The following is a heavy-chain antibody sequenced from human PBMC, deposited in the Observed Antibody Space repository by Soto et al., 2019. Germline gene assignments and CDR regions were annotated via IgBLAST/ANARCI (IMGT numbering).Heavy chain of an antibody. D-gene: IGHD3-10*01. J-gene: IGHJ4*02. Sequence: QLVETGGGLIQPGTSLTLSCAASGFSVSRNYMTWGRQARGKGLEWVSFVYSGGATFYADSVKGRFILSRDDSQNTMYLQMNNLRAEDTAVYYCARVPGRLWGRGTLVTVAS. CDR1: GFSVSRNY. CDR3: ARVPGRL. CDR2: VYSGGAT. V-gene: IGHV3-53*02.